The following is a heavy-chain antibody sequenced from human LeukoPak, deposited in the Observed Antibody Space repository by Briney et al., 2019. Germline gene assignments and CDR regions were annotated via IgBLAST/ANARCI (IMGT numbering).Heavy chain of an antibody. D-gene: IGHD6-13*01. J-gene: IGHJ4*02. V-gene: IGHV3-23*01. CDR2: LAGSGGST. CDR1: GFTFNNYW. Sequence: PGGSLRLSCAASGFTFNNYWMSWVRQAPGKGLEWVSGLAGSGGSTYYADSVRGRFTISRDNFKNTLYLQMNSLRAEDTAVYFCARGGLAAPVGGYWGQGSLVTVSS. CDR3: ARGGLAAPVGGY.